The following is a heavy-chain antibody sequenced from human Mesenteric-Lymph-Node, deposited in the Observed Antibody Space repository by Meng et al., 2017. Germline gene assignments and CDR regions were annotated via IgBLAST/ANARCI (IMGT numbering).Heavy chain of an antibody. V-gene: IGHV1-3*01. J-gene: IGHJ4*02. CDR1: GYTFSSYA. CDR2: INAGNGNT. CDR3: ARGGSDYGDIFDY. Sequence: AQLVAAGGGVKKPGASVKVSCQASGYTFSSYAMHWVRQAPGQRLEWMGWINAGNGNTKYSQKFQGRVTITRDTSASTAYMELSSLRSEDTAVYYCARGGSDYGDIFDYWGQGTLVTVSS. D-gene: IGHD4-17*01.